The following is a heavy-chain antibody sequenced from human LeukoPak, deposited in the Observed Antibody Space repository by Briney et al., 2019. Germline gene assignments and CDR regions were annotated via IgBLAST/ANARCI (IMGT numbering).Heavy chain of an antibody. CDR2: ISSSSSTI. CDR3: AAYYYGSFPPTNFDY. Sequence: GGSLRLSCAASGFTFSSYSMNWVRQAPGKGLEWVSYISSSSSTIYYADSVKGRFTISRDNAKNTVYLQMNSLRAEDTAVYYCAAYYYGSFPPTNFDYWGQGTLVTVSS. V-gene: IGHV3-48*01. J-gene: IGHJ4*02. CDR1: GFTFSSYS. D-gene: IGHD3-10*01.